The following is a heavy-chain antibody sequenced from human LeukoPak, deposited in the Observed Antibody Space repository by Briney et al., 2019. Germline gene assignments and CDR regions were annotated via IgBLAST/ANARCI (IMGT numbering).Heavy chain of an antibody. D-gene: IGHD4-23*01. Sequence: PGGSLRLSCAASGFIFSSYSMNWVRQAPGKGLEWVSSISSSSTYIYYADSVKGRFTISRDNAKNSLYLQMNSLRAEDTAVYYCARPLGWLDGGLYGMDVWGQGTTVTVSS. CDR1: GFIFSSYS. V-gene: IGHV3-21*01. CDR2: ISSSSTYI. J-gene: IGHJ6*02. CDR3: ARPLGWLDGGLYGMDV.